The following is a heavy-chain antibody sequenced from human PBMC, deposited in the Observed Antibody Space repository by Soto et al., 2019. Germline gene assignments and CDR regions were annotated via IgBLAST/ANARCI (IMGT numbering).Heavy chain of an antibody. J-gene: IGHJ6*02. D-gene: IGHD3-10*01. Sequence: QVQLVQSGAEVKKPGASVKVSCKASGYTFTSYDINWVRQATGQGLEWMGWMNPNNGNTGYAQKYQGRVTMTRNTPISTAYMERSSLGSEDTAVYYCARDLDITMVRGVIGYYGMDVWGQGTTVTVSS. CDR2: MNPNNGNT. CDR1: GYTFTSYD. CDR3: ARDLDITMVRGVIGYYGMDV. V-gene: IGHV1-8*01.